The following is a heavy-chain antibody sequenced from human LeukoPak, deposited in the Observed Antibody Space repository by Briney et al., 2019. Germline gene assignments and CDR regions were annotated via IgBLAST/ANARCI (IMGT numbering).Heavy chain of an antibody. V-gene: IGHV4-31*03. D-gene: IGHD2-15*01. Sequence: SETLSLTCTVSGDSISSGGHYWSWIRQHPGKGLEWIGYISHSGSTSYSPSLKSRATISLDTSKNQFSLKLSSVTVADTAVYFCARDCSAGSCSIGIFDFWGQGTLVSVSS. CDR3: ARDCSAGSCSIGIFDF. CDR1: GDSISSGGHY. CDR2: ISHSGST. J-gene: IGHJ4*02.